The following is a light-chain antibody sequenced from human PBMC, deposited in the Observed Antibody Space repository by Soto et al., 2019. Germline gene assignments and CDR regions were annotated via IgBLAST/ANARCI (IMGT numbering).Light chain of an antibody. CDR2: GSS. Sequence: EVVLTQSPGTLSLSPGERATLSCRASQSVSNKYLAWYQQKPGQAPRLLIFGSSDRATGIPDRFSGSGSGTDLTLTISRLEPEDFAVYYCQQYVSSPPYTFGQGTKLEIK. V-gene: IGKV3-20*01. CDR3: QQYVSSPPYT. J-gene: IGKJ2*01. CDR1: QSVSNKY.